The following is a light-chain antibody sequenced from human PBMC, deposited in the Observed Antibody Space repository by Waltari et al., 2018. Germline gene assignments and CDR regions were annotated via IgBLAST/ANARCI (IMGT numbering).Light chain of an antibody. CDR3: SSYAGSTL. V-gene: IGLV2-8*01. CDR1: SSDVGGYNY. Sequence: QSALTQPPSASGSPGQSVTISCTGTSSDVGGYNYVSWYQQHPGKAPKLMIYEVSKRPPGVPDRFSGSKSGNPASLAVSGLRAEDEADYYCSSYAGSTLFGGGTKLTVL. CDR2: EVS. J-gene: IGLJ2*01.